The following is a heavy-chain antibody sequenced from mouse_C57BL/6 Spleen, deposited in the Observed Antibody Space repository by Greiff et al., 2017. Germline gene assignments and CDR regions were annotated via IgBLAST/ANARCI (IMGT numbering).Heavy chain of an antibody. CDR1: GYSITSGYY. Sequence: DVKLQESGPGLVKPSQSLSLTCSVTGYSITSGYYWNWIRQFPGNKLEWMGYISYDGSNNYNPSLKNRISITRDTSKNQFFLKLNSVTTEDTATYYCASIYYDYDWGYYYAMDYWGQGTSVTVSS. CDR3: ASIYYDYDWGYYYAMDY. V-gene: IGHV3-6*01. D-gene: IGHD2-4*01. CDR2: ISYDGSN. J-gene: IGHJ4*01.